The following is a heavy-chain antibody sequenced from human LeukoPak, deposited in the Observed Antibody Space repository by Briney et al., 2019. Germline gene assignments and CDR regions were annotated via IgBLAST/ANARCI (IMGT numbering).Heavy chain of an antibody. V-gene: IGHV4-39*01. D-gene: IGHD3-10*01. Sequence: SETLSLTCTVSGDSISSSNCYWGWIRQPPGKGLEWIGSIYFSGGTYYNASLKSRVTISVDTSKNQFSLKLSSVTAADTAVYYCARHRLTYYYGSRSLGAFDIWGQGTMVTVSS. CDR3: ARHRLTYYYGSRSLGAFDI. CDR1: GDSISSSNCY. J-gene: IGHJ3*02. CDR2: IYFSGGT.